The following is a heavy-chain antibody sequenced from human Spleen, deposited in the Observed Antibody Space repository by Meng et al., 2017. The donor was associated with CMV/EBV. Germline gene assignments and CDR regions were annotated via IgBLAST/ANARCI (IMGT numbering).Heavy chain of an antibody. V-gene: IGHV3-33*06. CDR2: IWYDGSNK. D-gene: IGHD2-2*02. Sequence: GGSLRLSCAASGFTFSSYGMHWVRQAPGKGLEWVAVIWYDGSNKYYADSVKGRFTISRDNSKNTLYLQLNSLRAEDTAVYYCAKGITEHGLEPFIVVVPAAISYGMDVWGQGTTVTVSS. J-gene: IGHJ6*02. CDR1: GFTFSSYG. CDR3: AKGITEHGLEPFIVVVPAAISYGMDV.